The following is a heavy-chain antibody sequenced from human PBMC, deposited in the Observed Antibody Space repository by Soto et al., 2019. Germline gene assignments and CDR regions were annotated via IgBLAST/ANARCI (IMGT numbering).Heavy chain of an antibody. D-gene: IGHD6-13*01. CDR3: ARVSAGGTRWFDS. V-gene: IGHV4-31*03. CDR2: IYYRGTT. Sequence: QVQLQESGPGLVKPSQTLSLTCSASGGSISTGVWYWSWVREHPGKGLEWIGDIYYRGTTSYNPSLGSRVTISRDTSKNQVSLKVNSVTAADTAVYYCARVSAGGTRWFDSWGQGIRVTVSS. CDR1: GGSISTGVWY. J-gene: IGHJ5*01.